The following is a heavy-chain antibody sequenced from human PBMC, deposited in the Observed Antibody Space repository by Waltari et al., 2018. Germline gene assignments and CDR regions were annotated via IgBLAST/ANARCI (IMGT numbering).Heavy chain of an antibody. CDR1: GGTFSSST. V-gene: IGHV1-69*08. CDR3: ARAVTKGDKYYFDY. D-gene: IGHD4-17*01. J-gene: IGHJ4*02. CDR2: IIPIFGTA. Sequence: QVQLGQSGAEGKKPGSWVKVSCKASGGTFSSSTTRGVRQAHGQGLEWMGRIIPIFGTANYAQKFQGRVTITADKSTSTAYMELSSLRSEDTAVYYCARAVTKGDKYYFDYWGQGTLVTVSS.